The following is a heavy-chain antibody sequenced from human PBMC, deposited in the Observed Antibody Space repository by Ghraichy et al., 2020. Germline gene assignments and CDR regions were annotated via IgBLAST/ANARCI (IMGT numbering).Heavy chain of an antibody. V-gene: IGHV3-23*01. D-gene: IGHD3-16*02. CDR1: GFTFNIYA. Sequence: GRSLRLSCAASGFTFNIYAMSWVRQAPGKGLEWVARISNSGGSTNYADSVKGRFTISRDNSKNTIYLQMNSLRAEDTAVYYCAKEGSQTPLVWSQGTTVTVSS. CDR3: AKEGSQTPLV. CDR2: ISNSGGST. J-gene: IGHJ6*02.